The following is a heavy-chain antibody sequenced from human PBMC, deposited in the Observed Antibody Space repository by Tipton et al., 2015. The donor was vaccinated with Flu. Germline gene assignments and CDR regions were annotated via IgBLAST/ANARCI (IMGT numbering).Heavy chain of an antibody. CDR2: KYASGGT. Sequence: TLSLTCTVSGGSMSDFFWTWIRQPAGKGLEWIGRKYASGGTMYNASLKSRVTMSIDTSKNEFSLKLTSVTAADTAVYYCATKFANWGVWEPLDYWGQGTLVTVSS. J-gene: IGHJ4*02. CDR1: GGSMSDFF. D-gene: IGHD7-27*01. V-gene: IGHV4-4*07. CDR3: ATKFANWGVWEPLDY.